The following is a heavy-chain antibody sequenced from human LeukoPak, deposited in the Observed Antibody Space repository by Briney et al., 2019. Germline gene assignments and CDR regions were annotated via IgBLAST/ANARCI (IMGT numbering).Heavy chain of an antibody. CDR2: ISYDGSQK. J-gene: IGHJ6*02. V-gene: IGHV3-30*04. D-gene: IGHD3-10*01. Sequence: GGSLRLSCTASGFTFSHSAMHWVRQAPGKGLEWVAVISYDGSQKYYADSVKGRFTNSRDNSKNLLSPQLNNLRPEDTALYYCARERVGESTTWYDLGYYYHGLDVWGQGTTVIVSS. CDR3: ARERVGESTTWYDLGYYYHGLDV. CDR1: GFTFSHSA.